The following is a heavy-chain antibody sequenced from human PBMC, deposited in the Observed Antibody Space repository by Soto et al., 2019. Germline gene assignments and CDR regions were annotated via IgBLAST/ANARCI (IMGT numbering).Heavy chain of an antibody. V-gene: IGHV4-59*01. J-gene: IGHJ3*02. CDR3: ARERGDAFDI. CDR1: GGSISSYY. D-gene: IGHD3-16*01. CDR2: IYYSGST. Sequence: QVQLQESGPGLVKPSETLSLTCTVSGGSISSYYWSWIRQPPGKGLEWFGYIYYSGSTNYNPSLKSRVTISVDTSKNQFSLKLSSVTAADTAVYYCARERGDAFDIWGQGTMVTVSS.